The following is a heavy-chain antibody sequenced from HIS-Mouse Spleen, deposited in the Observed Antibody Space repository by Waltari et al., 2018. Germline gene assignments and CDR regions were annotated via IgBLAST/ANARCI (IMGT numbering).Heavy chain of an antibody. CDR1: GFTFSSYG. CDR3: AKEGGPYSGSYFDY. V-gene: IGHV3-30*18. D-gene: IGHD1-26*01. J-gene: IGHJ4*02. CDR2: ISYDGSNK. Sequence: QVQLVESGGGVVQPGRSLRLSCAASGFTFSSYGMHWVRQAPGRGLGWVAVISYDGSNKYYADSVKGRFTISRDNSKNTLYLQMNSLRAEDTAVYYCAKEGGPYSGSYFDYWGQGTLVTVSS.